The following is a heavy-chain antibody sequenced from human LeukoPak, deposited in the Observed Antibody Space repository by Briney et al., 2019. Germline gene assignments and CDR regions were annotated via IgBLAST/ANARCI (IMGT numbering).Heavy chain of an antibody. CDR2: INPNSGGT. CDR3: ARDRVTMVRGAVPETGY. V-gene: IGHV1-2*02. J-gene: IGHJ4*02. CDR1: GYTFTGYY. D-gene: IGHD3-10*01. Sequence: GASVKVSCKASGYTFTGYYMHWVRQAPGQGLEWMGWINPNSGGTNYAQKFQGRVTMTRDTSISTAYMELSRLRSDDTAVYYCARDRVTMVRGAVPETGYWGQGTLVTVSS.